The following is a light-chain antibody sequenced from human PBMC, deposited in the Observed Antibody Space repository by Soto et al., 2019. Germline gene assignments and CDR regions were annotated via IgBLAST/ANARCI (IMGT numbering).Light chain of an antibody. CDR3: QQYGSSGGIT. V-gene: IGKV3-20*01. Sequence: EIVLTQSPGTVSLSPGERATLSCRASQSVSSSSLAWYQQRPGQAPRLLIFTASSRATGIPDRFSGSGSGTDFTLTITRLEPEDSAMYYCQQYGSSGGITFGHGTRLEIK. J-gene: IGKJ5*01. CDR2: TAS. CDR1: QSVSSSS.